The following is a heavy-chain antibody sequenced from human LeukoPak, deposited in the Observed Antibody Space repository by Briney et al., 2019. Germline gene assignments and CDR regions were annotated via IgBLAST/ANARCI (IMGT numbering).Heavy chain of an antibody. CDR2: ISAYNGNT. D-gene: IGHD3-22*01. CDR3: ARDRLRYYDSSGYPTKPYDAFDI. Sequence: ASVKVSCKASGYTFTNYGIIWVRQAPGQGLEWMGWISAYNGNTNYAQKLQGRVTMTTDTSTSTAYMELRSLRSDDTAVYYCARDRLRYYDSSGYPTKPYDAFDIWGQGTMVTVSS. CDR1: GYTFTNYG. V-gene: IGHV1-18*01. J-gene: IGHJ3*02.